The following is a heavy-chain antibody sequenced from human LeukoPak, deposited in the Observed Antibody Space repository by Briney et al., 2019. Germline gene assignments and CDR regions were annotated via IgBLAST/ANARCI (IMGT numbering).Heavy chain of an antibody. J-gene: IGHJ4*02. D-gene: IGHD4-17*01. Sequence: GESLKTSCKGSGYRFTDYWIGWVRQVPGKGLEWMGIISPDDSDTRDSPSYSPSFQGQVTISTDESISTAYLQWSSLKASDTAMYYCARYRGHYVSLPSPFDYWGQGTLVTVSS. CDR1: GYRFTDYW. CDR3: ARYRGHYVSLPSPFDY. CDR2: ISPDDSDT. V-gene: IGHV5-51*01.